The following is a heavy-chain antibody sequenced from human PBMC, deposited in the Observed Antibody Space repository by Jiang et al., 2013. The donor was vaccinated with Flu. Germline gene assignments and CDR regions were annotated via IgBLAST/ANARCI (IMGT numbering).Heavy chain of an antibody. D-gene: IGHD2-8*01. J-gene: IGHJ4*02. CDR1: GDSVSSNSAA. CDR2: TYYRSKWFT. Sequence: QTLSLTCAISGDSVSSNSAAWNWIRQSPSRGLEWLGRTYYRSKWFTDYADSVKGRITIYPDTSSNHFSLDLTSVSPDDAAVYFCAKAVDETNLAGFDYWGQGSLVTVSS. CDR3: AKAVDETNLAGFDY. V-gene: IGHV6-1*01.